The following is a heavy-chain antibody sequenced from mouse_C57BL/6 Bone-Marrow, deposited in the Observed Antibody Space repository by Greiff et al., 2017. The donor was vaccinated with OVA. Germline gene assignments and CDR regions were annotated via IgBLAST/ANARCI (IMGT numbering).Heavy chain of an antibody. J-gene: IGHJ4*01. CDR1: GFSLSTSGMG. CDR3: ARRAFTTVVPSYAMDY. V-gene: IGHV8-12*01. CDR2: IYWDDDK. D-gene: IGHD1-1*01. Sequence: QVTLKVCGPGILQSSQTLSLTCSFSGFSLSTSGMGVSWIRQPSGKGLEWLAHIYWDDDKRYNPSLKSRLTISMDTSRNQLFLKITSVDTVDTATYYCARRAFTTVVPSYAMDYWGQGTSVTVSS.